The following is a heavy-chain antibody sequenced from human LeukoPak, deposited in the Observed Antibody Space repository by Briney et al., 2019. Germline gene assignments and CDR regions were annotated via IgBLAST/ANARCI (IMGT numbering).Heavy chain of an antibody. CDR3: AREGPGYCSSTSCYPFDN. CDR2: VNSDGSKT. J-gene: IGHJ4*02. D-gene: IGHD2-2*01. CDR1: GFTFSTYW. V-gene: IGHV3-74*01. Sequence: GGSLRLSCAASGFTFSTYWMHWVRQAPGKGLMWVSRVNSDGSKTSYADSVKGRFTISRDNAKNTVYLQMNSLRAEDTAVYYCAREGPGYCSSTSCYPFDNWGRGTLVTVSS.